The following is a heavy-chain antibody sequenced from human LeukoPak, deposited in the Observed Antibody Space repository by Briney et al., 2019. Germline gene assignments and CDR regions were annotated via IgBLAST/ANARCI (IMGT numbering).Heavy chain of an antibody. CDR3: ARASMRRRDGYNRHYEIDY. V-gene: IGHV4-38-2*02. CDR1: GYSISSGYY. D-gene: IGHD5-24*01. J-gene: IGHJ4*02. CDR2: IYHSGST. Sequence: SETLSLTCTVSGYSISSGYYWGWIRQPPGKGLEWIGSIYHSGSTYYNPSLKGRVTISVDTSKNQFSLKLSSVTAADTAVYYCARASMRRRDGYNRHYEIDYWGQGTLVTVS.